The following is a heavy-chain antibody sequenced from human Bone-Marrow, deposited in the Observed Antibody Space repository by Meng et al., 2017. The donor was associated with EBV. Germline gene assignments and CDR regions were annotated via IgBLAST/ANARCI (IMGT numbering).Heavy chain of an antibody. CDR1: GVTFSSYA. V-gene: IGHV3-23*04. D-gene: IGHD3-22*01. CDR3: AKAFESVVVISYFDS. J-gene: IGHJ4*02. CDR2: ISGSGGST. Sequence: EVELVVSVGGCVQAGGSRRLSCASSGVTFSSYAMGWARQAPGEGLEWVSAISGSGGSTYYADSVKGRFPISRDNSKNTVSLQMNSLRAEDKAVYYCAKAFESVVVISYFDSWGQGTLVTVSS.